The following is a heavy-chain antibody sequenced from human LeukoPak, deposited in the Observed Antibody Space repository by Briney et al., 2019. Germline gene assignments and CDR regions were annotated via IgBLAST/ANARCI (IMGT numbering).Heavy chain of an antibody. Sequence: PSETLSLTCTVSGYSISTSYYWGWIRQPPGKGLEWIGSIYHSGNTYYNPSLKSRVTISVDTSKNQFSLKLNSVTAADTAVYYCARGKDGYNSHFDYWGQGTLVTVSS. CDR3: ARGKDGYNSHFDY. D-gene: IGHD5-24*01. V-gene: IGHV4-38-2*02. J-gene: IGHJ4*02. CDR2: IYHSGNT. CDR1: GYSISTSYY.